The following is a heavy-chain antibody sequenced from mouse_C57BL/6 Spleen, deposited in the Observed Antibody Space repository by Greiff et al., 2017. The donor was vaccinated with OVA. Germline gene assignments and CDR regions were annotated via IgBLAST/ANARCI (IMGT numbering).Heavy chain of an antibody. CDR1: GYTFTSYW. CDR3: AANWDAWFAY. J-gene: IGHJ3*01. Sequence: QVQLQQPGAELVMPGASVKLSCKASGYTFTSYWMHWVKQRPGQGLEWIGEIDPSDSYTNYNQKFKGKSTLTVDKSSSTAYMQLSSLTSEDSAVYYCAANWDAWFAYWGQGTLVTVSA. CDR2: IDPSDSYT. V-gene: IGHV1-69*01. D-gene: IGHD4-1*01.